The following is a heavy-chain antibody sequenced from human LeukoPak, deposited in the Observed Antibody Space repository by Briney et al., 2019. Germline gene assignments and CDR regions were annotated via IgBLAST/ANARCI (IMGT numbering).Heavy chain of an antibody. CDR2: INSDGSST. CDR3: ASLPTTVTTRDY. V-gene: IGHV3-74*01. D-gene: IGHD4-17*01. J-gene: IGHJ4*02. Sequence: PGGSLRLSCAASGFTFDDYAMHWVRQAPGKGLEWVSRINSDGSSTSYADSVKGRFTISRDNAKNTLYLQMNSLRAEDTAVYYCASLPTTVTTRDYWGQGTLVTVSS. CDR1: GFTFDDYA.